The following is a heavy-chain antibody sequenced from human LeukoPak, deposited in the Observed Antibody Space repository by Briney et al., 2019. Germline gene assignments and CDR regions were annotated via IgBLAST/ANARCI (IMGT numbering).Heavy chain of an antibody. CDR3: ARHLTYYDYVWGSYRHPLSFDY. D-gene: IGHD3-16*02. CDR2: INHSGST. CDR1: GGSFRGYY. J-gene: IGHJ4*02. V-gene: IGHV4-34*01. Sequence: SETLSLTCAVYGGSFRGYYWSWIRQPPGKGLEWIGEINHSGSTNYNPSLKSRVTISVDTSKNQFSLKLSSVTAADTAVYYCARHLTYYDYVWGSYRHPLSFDYWGQGTLVTVSS.